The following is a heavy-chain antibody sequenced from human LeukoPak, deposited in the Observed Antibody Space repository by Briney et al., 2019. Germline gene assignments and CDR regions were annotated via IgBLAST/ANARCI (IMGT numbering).Heavy chain of an antibody. J-gene: IGHJ4*02. Sequence: GGSLRLSCAASGITFTNAWLTWVRQAPGKGLEWVSSISSSSSYIYYADSVKGRFTISRDNSKNTLYLQMSLRAEDTAVYYCAKGGYYGSGSYLYWGQGTLVTVSS. CDR1: GITFTNAW. D-gene: IGHD3-10*01. CDR2: ISSSSSYI. V-gene: IGHV3-21*04. CDR3: AKGGYYGSGSYLY.